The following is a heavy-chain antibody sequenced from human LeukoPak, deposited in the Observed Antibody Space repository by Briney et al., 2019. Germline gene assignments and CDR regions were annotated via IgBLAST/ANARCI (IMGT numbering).Heavy chain of an antibody. CDR1: GGSISSSSYY. J-gene: IGHJ4*02. D-gene: IGHD5-12*01. CDR2: IYYSGST. Sequence: SETLSLTCTVSGGSISSSSYYWGWIRQPPGKGLEWIGSIYYSGSTYYNPSLKSRVTISVDTSKNQLSLKLSSVTAADTAVYYCARLRGYDSYYFDYWGQGTLVTVSS. CDR3: ARLRGYDSYYFDY. V-gene: IGHV4-39*01.